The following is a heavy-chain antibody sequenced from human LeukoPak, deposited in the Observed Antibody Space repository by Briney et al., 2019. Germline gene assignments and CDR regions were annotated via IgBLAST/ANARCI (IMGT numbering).Heavy chain of an antibody. D-gene: IGHD3-22*01. J-gene: IGHJ6*03. V-gene: IGHV3-23*01. CDR2: IGGSDGRT. CDR1: GFTFSTYA. CDR3: AKDSSSYDWGYMDV. Sequence: GGSLRLSCAASGFTFSTYAKSWVRQAPGKGLEWVSLIGGSDGRTRYADSVKGRFTISRDNSKNTLYLEMNSLRAEDTAVYYCAKDSSSYDWGYMDVWGKGTTVTISS.